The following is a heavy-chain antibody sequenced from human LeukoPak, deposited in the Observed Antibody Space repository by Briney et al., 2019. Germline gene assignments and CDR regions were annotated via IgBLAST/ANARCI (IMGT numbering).Heavy chain of an antibody. Sequence: GGSLRLSCAASGFTFSSYAMSWVRQAPGKGLEWVSAISGSGGSTYYADSVKGRFTISRDNSKSTLYLQVNSLRAEDTAVYYRAPWSYPFDYWGQGTLVTVSS. J-gene: IGHJ4*02. D-gene: IGHD3-16*02. CDR2: ISGSGGST. V-gene: IGHV3-23*01. CDR3: APWSYPFDY. CDR1: GFTFSSYA.